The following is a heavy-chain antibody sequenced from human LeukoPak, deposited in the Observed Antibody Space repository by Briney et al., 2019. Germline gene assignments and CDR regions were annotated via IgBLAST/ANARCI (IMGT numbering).Heavy chain of an antibody. V-gene: IGHV3-66*01. J-gene: IGHJ4*02. Sequence: GGPLRLSCAASGFTVSSNYTSWVRQAPGKGLEWVSVIYSGGSIYYADSVKGRFTISRDNSKNTLYLQMNSLRAEDTAVYYCAREYCSGGSCYTDYWGQGTLVTVSS. D-gene: IGHD2-15*01. CDR2: IYSGGSI. CDR1: GFTVSSNY. CDR3: AREYCSGGSCYTDY.